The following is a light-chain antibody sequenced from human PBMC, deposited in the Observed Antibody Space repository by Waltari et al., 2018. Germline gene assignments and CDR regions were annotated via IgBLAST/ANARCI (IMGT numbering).Light chain of an antibody. CDR3: SSYATSSAVV. J-gene: IGLJ2*01. CDR1: SSDLGGVHF. V-gene: IGLV2-14*01. CDR2: EVT. Sequence: QSALTQPASVSGSPGQSITIACTGSSSDLGGVHFVSWYQQHPGKAPKLLIYEVTNRPSGVSNRFSGSKSGNTASLSISGLQADDEADYYCSSYATSSAVVFGGGTKLTVL.